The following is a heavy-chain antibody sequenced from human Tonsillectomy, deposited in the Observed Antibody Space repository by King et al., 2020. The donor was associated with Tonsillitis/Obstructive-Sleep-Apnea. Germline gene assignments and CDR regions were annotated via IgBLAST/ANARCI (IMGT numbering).Heavy chain of an antibody. CDR1: GFTLRSYN. V-gene: IGHV3-48*02. CDR3: AREKGSGFVDY. Sequence: VQLVESGGGLVQPGGSLRLSCAASGFTLRSYNLNWVRQAPGKGLEWVSYISSISNNIFYADSVKGRFTISRDNAKNSLYLLMNSLRDEDTAVFYCAREKGSGFVDYWRQGTLVTVPA. CDR2: ISSISNNI. D-gene: IGHD6-25*01. J-gene: IGHJ4*02.